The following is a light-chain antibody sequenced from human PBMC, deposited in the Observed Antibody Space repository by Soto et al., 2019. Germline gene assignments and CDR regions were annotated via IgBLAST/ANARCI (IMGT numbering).Light chain of an antibody. CDR2: DAS. CDR3: QQRISWPRT. J-gene: IGKJ5*01. V-gene: IGKV3-11*01. Sequence: EIVLTQSPATLSLSPGERATVSCRASQSVSIYLAWYQQKPGQAPRLLIYDASNRATGIPARFSGSGSGADFTLTISSLEPEDFAVYYCQQRISWPRTFGQGTRLEIK. CDR1: QSVSIY.